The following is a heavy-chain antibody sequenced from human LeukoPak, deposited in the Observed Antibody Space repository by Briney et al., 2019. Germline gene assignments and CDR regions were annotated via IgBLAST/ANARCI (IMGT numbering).Heavy chain of an antibody. CDR1: GGTFSSYA. D-gene: IGHD6-25*01. CDR3: ARDQRRYYYYYMDV. CDR2: INPNSGGT. V-gene: IGHV1-2*02. J-gene: IGHJ6*03. Sequence: GASVKVSCKASGGTFSSYAISWVRQAPGQGLEWMGWINPNSGGTNYAQKFQGRVTMTRDTSISTAYMELSRLRSDDTAVYYCARDQRRYYYYYMDVWGKGTTVTISS.